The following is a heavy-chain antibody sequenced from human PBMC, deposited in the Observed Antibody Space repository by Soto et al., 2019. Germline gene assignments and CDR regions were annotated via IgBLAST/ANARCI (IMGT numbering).Heavy chain of an antibody. CDR1: GGSVSSGSYY. J-gene: IGHJ4*02. D-gene: IGHD2-2*01. CDR2: IYYSGST. V-gene: IGHV4-61*01. CDR3: ARVTRPPKIVVVPGYYFDY. Sequence: PSETLSLTCTVSGGSVSSGSYYWSWIRQPPGKGLEWIGYIYYSGSTNYNPSLKSRVTISVDTSKNQFSLKLSSVTAADTAVYYCARVTRPPKIVVVPGYYFDYWGQGTLVTVSS.